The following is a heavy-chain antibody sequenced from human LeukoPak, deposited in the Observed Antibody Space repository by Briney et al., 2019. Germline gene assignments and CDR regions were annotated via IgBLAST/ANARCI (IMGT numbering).Heavy chain of an antibody. CDR3: ARDGFWNPEYFQH. V-gene: IGHV4-38-2*02. J-gene: IGHJ1*01. CDR1: GYSISSGYY. Sequence: SETLSLTCTVSGYSISSGYYWGWIRQPPGKGLEWIGSIYHSGSTYYNPSLKSRVTISVGTSKNQFSLKLSSVTAADTAVYYCARDGFWNPEYFQHWGQGTLVTVSS. CDR2: IYHSGST. D-gene: IGHD1-1*01.